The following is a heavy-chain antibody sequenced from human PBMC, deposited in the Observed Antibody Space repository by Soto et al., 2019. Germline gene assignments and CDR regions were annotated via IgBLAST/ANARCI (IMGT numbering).Heavy chain of an antibody. Sequence: QVQLVQSGAEVKKPGSSVKVSCKASGGTFSSYTISWVRQAPGQGLEWMGRIIPILGIANYAQKFQGRVTITADKSTSTAYMELSSLRSDDTAVYYCASFDSYGDYWGQGTLVTVSS. CDR2: IIPILGIA. D-gene: IGHD5-18*01. CDR1: GGTFSSYT. CDR3: ASFDSYGDY. J-gene: IGHJ4*02. V-gene: IGHV1-69*02.